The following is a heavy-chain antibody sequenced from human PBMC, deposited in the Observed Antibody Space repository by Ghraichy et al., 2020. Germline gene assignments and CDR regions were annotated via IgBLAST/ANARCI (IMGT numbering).Heavy chain of an antibody. Sequence: SETLSLTCAVSGDSITSDCWWSWVRQPPGKGLEWIGEIYHSGTTAYNPSLKSRVTISMDKSKNQISLRLSSVTAADTAVYFCARSIAGFSWGYWGQGTLVTVSS. V-gene: IGHV4-4*02. J-gene: IGHJ4*02. CDR3: ARSIAGFSWGY. CDR2: IYHSGTT. D-gene: IGHD6-13*01. CDR1: GDSITSDCW.